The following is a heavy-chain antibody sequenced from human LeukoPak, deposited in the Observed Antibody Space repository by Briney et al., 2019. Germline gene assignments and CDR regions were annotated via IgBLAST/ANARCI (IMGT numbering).Heavy chain of an antibody. Sequence: PSETLSLTCAVYGGSLSGFYWSWIRQSPGKGLEWIGEINQSGSTNYNPSLKSRVTISVDTSKNQFSLKLSSVTAADTAVYYCEGMADYYYYMDVWGKGTTVTISS. J-gene: IGHJ6*03. CDR1: GGSLSGFY. V-gene: IGHV4-34*01. CDR3: EGMADYYYYMDV. CDR2: INQSGST. D-gene: IGHD5-24*01.